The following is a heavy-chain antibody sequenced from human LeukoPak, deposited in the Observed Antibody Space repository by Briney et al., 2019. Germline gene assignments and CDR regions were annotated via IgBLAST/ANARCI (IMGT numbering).Heavy chain of an antibody. V-gene: IGHV1-2*02. J-gene: IGHJ4*02. CDR1: GYTFTGYY. D-gene: IGHD5-18*01. CDR3: ARDLRGSSYGLMLESYFDY. Sequence: GASVKVSCKASGYTFTGYYMHWVRRAPGQGLEWMGWINPNSGGTNYAQKFQGRVTMTRDTSISTAYMELSRLRSDDTAVYYCARDLRGSSYGLMLESYFDYWGQGTLVTVSS. CDR2: INPNSGGT.